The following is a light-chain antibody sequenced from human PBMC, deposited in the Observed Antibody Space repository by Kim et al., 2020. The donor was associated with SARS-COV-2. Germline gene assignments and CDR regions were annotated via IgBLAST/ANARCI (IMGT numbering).Light chain of an antibody. Sequence: FAGEGVTMSCRANQDYGSNNLARYQPKPGPAPMLIVYGGSNGASGIPDRFSGRGSGTNFTLTISRLEPGDFAIYYCQQYGTSPWTFGQGTKVDIK. CDR1: QDYGSNN. J-gene: IGKJ1*01. CDR2: GGS. V-gene: IGKV3-20*01. CDR3: QQYGTSPWT.